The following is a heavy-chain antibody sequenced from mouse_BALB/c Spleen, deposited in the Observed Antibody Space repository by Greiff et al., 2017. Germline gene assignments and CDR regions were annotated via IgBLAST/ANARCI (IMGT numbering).Heavy chain of an antibody. V-gene: IGHV2-6-4*01. CDR1: GFSLSRYS. J-gene: IGHJ3*01. D-gene: IGHD2-4*01. CDR2: IWGGGST. CDR3: ARNYGDYDAWFAY. Sequence: VKLMESGPGLVAPSQSLSITCTVSGFSLSRYSVHWVRQPPGKGLEWLGMIWGGGSTDYNSALKSRLSISKDNSKSQVFLKMNSLQTDDTAMYYCARNYGDYDAWFAYWGQGTLVTVSA.